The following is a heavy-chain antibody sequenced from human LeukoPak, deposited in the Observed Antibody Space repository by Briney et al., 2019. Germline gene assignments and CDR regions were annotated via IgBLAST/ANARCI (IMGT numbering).Heavy chain of an antibody. D-gene: IGHD2-15*01. Sequence: PGGSLRLSCAASGFTFSSYSMNWVRQAPGKGLEWVSSINTRSYIYSADSVKGRFTISRDNDKNSVCLQMNSLRAEDTAVYYCAREGGYCYGASCRFFDSWGQGTLLTVSS. V-gene: IGHV3-21*01. CDR3: AREGGYCYGASCRFFDS. J-gene: IGHJ4*02. CDR1: GFTFSSYS. CDR2: INTRSYI.